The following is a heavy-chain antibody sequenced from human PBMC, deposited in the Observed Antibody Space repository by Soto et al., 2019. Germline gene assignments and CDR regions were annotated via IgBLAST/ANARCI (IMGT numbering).Heavy chain of an antibody. D-gene: IGHD4-17*01. CDR1: GFTFSSYT. CDR2: ISSSSTI. CDR3: ATEFYGDLLAYYGMDV. V-gene: IGHV3-48*02. J-gene: IGHJ6*02. Sequence: SGFTFSSYTMNWVRQAPGKGLEWVSYISSSSTIYYADSVKGRFTISRDNAKNSLYLQMNSLRDEDTAVYYCATEFYGDLLAYYGMDVWGQGTTVTVSS.